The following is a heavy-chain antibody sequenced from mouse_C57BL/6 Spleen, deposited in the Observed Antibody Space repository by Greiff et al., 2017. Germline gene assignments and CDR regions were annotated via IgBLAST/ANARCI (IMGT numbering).Heavy chain of an antibody. CDR1: GFTFSSYA. V-gene: IGHV5-4*01. Sequence: EVKVVESGGGLVKPGGSLKLSCVASGFTFSSYAMSWVRQTPEKRLEWVATISDGGSYTYYPDNVKGRFTISRDNAKNNLYLQMSHLKSEDTAMYYCARDIYYGSSQYYFDYWGQGTTLTVSS. CDR2: ISDGGSYT. CDR3: ARDIYYGSSQYYFDY. J-gene: IGHJ2*01. D-gene: IGHD1-1*01.